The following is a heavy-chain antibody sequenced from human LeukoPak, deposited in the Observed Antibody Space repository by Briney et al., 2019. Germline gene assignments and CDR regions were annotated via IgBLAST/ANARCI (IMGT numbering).Heavy chain of an antibody. Sequence: GRSLRLSCAASGSTFDDYAMHWVRQAPGKGLEWVSGISWNSGSIGYADSVKGRFTISRDNAKNSLYLQMNSLRAEDTALYYCARRKGGFRGAFDIWGQGTMVTVSS. CDR3: ARRKGGFRGAFDI. CDR2: ISWNSGSI. D-gene: IGHD3-10*01. CDR1: GSTFDDYA. J-gene: IGHJ3*02. V-gene: IGHV3-9*01.